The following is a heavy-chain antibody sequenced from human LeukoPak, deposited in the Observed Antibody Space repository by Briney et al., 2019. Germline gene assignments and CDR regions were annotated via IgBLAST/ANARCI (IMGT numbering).Heavy chain of an antibody. CDR3: ANSNTMVRGGVFDY. J-gene: IGHJ4*02. D-gene: IGHD3-10*01. Sequence: GGSLRLSCAASGFTFSSYAMSWVRQAPGKGLEWVSGISGSASSTNYADSVEGRFTISRDNSKNEVYLQMNSLRAEDTAVYYCANSNTMVRGGVFDYWGQGTLVTVSS. V-gene: IGHV3-23*01. CDR2: ISGSASST. CDR1: GFTFSSYA.